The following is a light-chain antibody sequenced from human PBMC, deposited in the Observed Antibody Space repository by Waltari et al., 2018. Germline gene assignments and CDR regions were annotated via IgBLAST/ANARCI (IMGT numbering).Light chain of an antibody. CDR2: LNSDGSH. CDR3: QTWDPYIVV. Sequence: QIVLTQSPSASASLGAPVKLPCPLSSEHILYDLAWHQQHRERGPRFLMRLNSDGSHTKGDGIPDRFSGSSSGAERYLIISSLQYEDEADYYCQTWDPYIVVFGGGTKLTVL. CDR1: SEHILYD. J-gene: IGLJ2*01. V-gene: IGLV4-69*01.